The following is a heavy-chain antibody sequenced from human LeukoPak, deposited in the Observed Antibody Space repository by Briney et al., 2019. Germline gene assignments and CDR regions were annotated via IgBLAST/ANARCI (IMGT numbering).Heavy chain of an antibody. V-gene: IGHV4-38-2*02. Sequence: ASETLSLTCTVSGYSISSGYYWGWIRQPPGKGLDWIGSIYHSGSTYYNPSLKSRVTISVDTSKNQFSLKLSSVTAADTAVYYCASGTLVPAAPWGYFDYWGQGTLLTVSS. CDR3: ASGTLVPAAPWGYFDY. CDR2: IYHSGST. D-gene: IGHD2-2*01. J-gene: IGHJ4*02. CDR1: GYSISSGYY.